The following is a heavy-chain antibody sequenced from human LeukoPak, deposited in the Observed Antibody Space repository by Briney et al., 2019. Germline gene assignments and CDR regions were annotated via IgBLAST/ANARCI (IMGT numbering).Heavy chain of an antibody. J-gene: IGHJ4*02. Sequence: GGSLRLSCVASGFTFSSYGMHWVRQAPGKGLEWVAFIRYDGSNKYYADSVKGRFTISRDNSKNTLYLQMNNLKTEDTAVYYCARGFNYYESSGLRLQFDYWGQGTLVTVSS. CDR2: IRYDGSNK. CDR1: GFTFSSYG. V-gene: IGHV3-30*02. CDR3: ARGFNYYESSGLRLQFDY. D-gene: IGHD3-22*01.